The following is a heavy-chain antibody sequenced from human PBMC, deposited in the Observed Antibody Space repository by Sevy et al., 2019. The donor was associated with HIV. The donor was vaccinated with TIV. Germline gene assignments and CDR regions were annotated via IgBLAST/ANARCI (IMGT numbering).Heavy chain of an antibody. CDR3: AKDFTGFYGMDV. CDR2: ISYDGINK. V-gene: IGHV3-30*18. D-gene: IGHD3-9*01. Sequence: GGSLRLSCEVSGLSVTNNGMHWVRQAPGKGLEWVAVISYDGINKYYGYSVKGRFIISRDRSKNTLYLQMNILRIGDTAVYYCAKDFTGFYGMDVWGQGTTVTVSS. J-gene: IGHJ6*02. CDR1: GLSVTNNG.